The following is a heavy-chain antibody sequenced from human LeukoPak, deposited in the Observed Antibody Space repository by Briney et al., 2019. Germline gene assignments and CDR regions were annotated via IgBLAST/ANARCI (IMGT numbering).Heavy chain of an antibody. CDR3: ARDGLSGSYYDF. CDR2: IKQDGSEI. CDR1: GLTFRSYW. Sequence: GGSLRLSCAVSGLTFRSYWMSWVRQAPGKGLEWVASIKQDGSEIYYVDSVKGRFTISRDNAKNALYLQMNSLRAEDTAMYYCARDGLSGSYYDFWGQGTLVTVSS. D-gene: IGHD1-26*01. J-gene: IGHJ4*02. V-gene: IGHV3-7*01.